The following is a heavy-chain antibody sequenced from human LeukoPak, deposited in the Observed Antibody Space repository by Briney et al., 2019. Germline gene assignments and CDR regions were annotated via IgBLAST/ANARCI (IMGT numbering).Heavy chain of an antibody. V-gene: IGHV3-33*01. J-gene: IGHJ4*02. CDR2: IWYDGSNK. CDR1: GFTFRGYG. CDR3: ARVGSSSSLGFDY. Sequence: GGSLRLSCAASGFTFRGYGMHWVRQAPGKGLEWVAVIWYDGSNKYCADSVKGRSTISRDNSKNTLYLEMSSLRAEDTAVYYCARVGSSSSLGFDYWGQGTLVTVSS. D-gene: IGHD6-6*01.